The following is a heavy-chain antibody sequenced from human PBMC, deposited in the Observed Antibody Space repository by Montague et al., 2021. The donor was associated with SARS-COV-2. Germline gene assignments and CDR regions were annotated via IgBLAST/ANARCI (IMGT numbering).Heavy chain of an antibody. D-gene: IGHD5-12*01. CDR2: IYHSGST. V-gene: IGHV4-4*02. CDR3: VYRDYSYYYGMDV. Sequence: SETLSLTCAVSGGSISSSNWWSWVRQPPGKGLEWIGEIYHSGSTNYNPSLKSRVTISVDKSKNQFSLKLSSVTAADTAVYYCVYRDYSYYYGMDVWGQGTTVTVSS. CDR1: GGSISSSNW. J-gene: IGHJ6*02.